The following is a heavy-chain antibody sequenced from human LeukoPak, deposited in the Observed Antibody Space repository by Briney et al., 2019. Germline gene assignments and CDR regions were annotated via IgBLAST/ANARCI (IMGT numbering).Heavy chain of an antibody. CDR2: INTDGSST. J-gene: IGHJ3*02. V-gene: IGHV3-74*01. CDR1: GFLFSSHW. CDR3: ARGVSGTGPDI. D-gene: IGHD5/OR15-5a*01. Sequence: GGSLRLSCAASGFLFSSHWVHWFRQAPEKGLVWVSRINTDGSSTDYADSVKGRFIISRDNAKNTVYLQMNSLRAEDTAVYYCARGVSGTGPDIWGLGTMVSVS.